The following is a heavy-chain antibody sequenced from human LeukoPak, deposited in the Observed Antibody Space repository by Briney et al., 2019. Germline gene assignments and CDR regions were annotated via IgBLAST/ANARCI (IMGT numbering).Heavy chain of an antibody. CDR1: GFTFNRFY. J-gene: IGHJ5*01. Sequence: GGSLRLSCSASGFTFNRFYLHWVRQAPGKGLEFVSHISSNGATTYYADSVKGGFTISRDNAKNSLFLQMNSLRAEDTALYYCARGEKSGVAYTNWLDSWGQGTLVPVSS. D-gene: IGHD3-3*01. V-gene: IGHV3-64*04. CDR2: ISSNGATT. CDR3: ARGEKSGVAYTNWLDS.